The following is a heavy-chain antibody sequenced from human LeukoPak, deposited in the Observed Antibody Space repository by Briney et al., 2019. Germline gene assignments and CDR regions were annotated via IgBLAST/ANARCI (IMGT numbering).Heavy chain of an antibody. Sequence: PSETLSLTCTVSGGSISSSSYYWGWIRQPPGKGLEWTGSIFYTGTTFYIPSLKSRLTISVDTSKNQFSLRLTSVTAADTAVYYCARHAPSYDYYGSGGYYMDVWGTGTTVTISS. J-gene: IGHJ6*03. V-gene: IGHV4-39*01. CDR2: IFYTGTT. D-gene: IGHD3-10*01. CDR3: ARHAPSYDYYGSGGYYMDV. CDR1: GGSISSSSYY.